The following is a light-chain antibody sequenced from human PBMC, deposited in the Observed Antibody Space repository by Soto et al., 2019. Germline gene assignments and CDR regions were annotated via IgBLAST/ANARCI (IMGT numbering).Light chain of an antibody. J-gene: IGKJ2*01. CDR1: SSSKW. CDR3: QHTTDFT. Sequence: DIPMTQSPSTLAATVGDTVTMTCRSSSKWLAWYQKKPGKAPKLLIYDVSNLERGVPPRVSGSTSGAESTLTIPGLQPDDLGTYDCQHTTDFTFGKGTKVEIK. V-gene: IGKV1-5*01. CDR2: DVS.